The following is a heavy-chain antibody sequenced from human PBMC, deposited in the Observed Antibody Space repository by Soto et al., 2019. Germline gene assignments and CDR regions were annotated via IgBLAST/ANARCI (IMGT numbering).Heavy chain of an antibody. J-gene: IGHJ3*02. CDR3: AKDLGHGGRGAFDI. D-gene: IGHD7-27*01. Sequence: QVQLVESGGGVVQPGRSLRLSCAASGFTFSSYGMHWVRQAPGKGLEWAAVISYDGSNKYYADSVKGRFTISRDNSKNTLYLQMNSLRAEDTAVYYCAKDLGHGGRGAFDIWGQGTMVTVSS. CDR1: GFTFSSYG. CDR2: ISYDGSNK. V-gene: IGHV3-30*18.